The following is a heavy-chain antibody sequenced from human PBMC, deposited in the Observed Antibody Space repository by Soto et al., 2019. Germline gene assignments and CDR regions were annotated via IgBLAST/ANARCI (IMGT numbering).Heavy chain of an antibody. CDR1: GASIRSGGYY. D-gene: IGHD5-18*01. Sequence: QVQLQESGPGLVKPSQTLSLTCTVSGASIRSGGYYWSWVRQSPRRGLEWIGNIYYSGSTYYNPSLKSRLTISVDTSKNQFSLNLSSVTAADTAVYYCGRDRLMATAGTARHYSGLDVWGQGTTVTVSS. V-gene: IGHV4-31*03. CDR3: GRDRLMATAGTARHYSGLDV. J-gene: IGHJ6*02. CDR2: IYYSGST.